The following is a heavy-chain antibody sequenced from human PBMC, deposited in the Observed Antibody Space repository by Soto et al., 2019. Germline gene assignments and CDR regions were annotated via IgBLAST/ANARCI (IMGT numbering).Heavy chain of an antibody. Sequence: QVQLVESGGGVVQPGRSLRLSCAASGFTFSSYGMHWVRQAPGKGLEWVAVIWYDGSNKYYADSVKGRFTISRDNSKNTLYLQMNSLRAEDTAVYYCARDKGLVVVVAATDDYFDYWGQGTLVTVSS. CDR2: IWYDGSNK. CDR3: ARDKGLVVVVAATDDYFDY. V-gene: IGHV3-33*01. J-gene: IGHJ4*02. CDR1: GFTFSSYG. D-gene: IGHD2-15*01.